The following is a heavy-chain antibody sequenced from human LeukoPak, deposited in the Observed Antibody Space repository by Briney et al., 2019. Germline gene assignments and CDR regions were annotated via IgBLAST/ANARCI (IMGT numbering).Heavy chain of an antibody. CDR1: GFTFSNYW. CDR3: ARDRGGVLYDSTSDY. D-gene: IGHD3-22*01. CDR2: INNDGSST. J-gene: IGHJ4*02. Sequence: GGSLRLSCAASGFTFSNYWMHWVRQAPGKGLVWVSRINNDGSSTAYADSVKGRFTISRDNAKNSLYLQMNSLRAEDTAVYYCARDRGGVLYDSTSDYWGQGTLVTVSS. V-gene: IGHV3-74*01.